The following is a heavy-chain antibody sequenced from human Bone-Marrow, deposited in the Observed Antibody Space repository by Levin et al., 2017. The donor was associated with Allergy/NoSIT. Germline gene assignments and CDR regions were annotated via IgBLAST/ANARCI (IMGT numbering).Heavy chain of an antibody. D-gene: IGHD5-18*01. CDR3: ARDRGYSYGWLDY. V-gene: IGHV4-59*01. CDR1: GGSISSYY. J-gene: IGHJ4*02. Sequence: SQTLSLTCTVSGGSISSYYWSWIRRPPGKGLEWIGYVYYSGSTNSNPSLKSRVTISLDTSKNQFSLKLSSVTAADTAVYYCARDRGYSYGWLDYWGQGTLVTVSS. CDR2: VYYSGST.